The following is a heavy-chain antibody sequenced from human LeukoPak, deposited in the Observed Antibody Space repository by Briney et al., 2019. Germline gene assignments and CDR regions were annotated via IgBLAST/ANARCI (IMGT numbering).Heavy chain of an antibody. J-gene: IGHJ4*02. CDR1: GFTFSSYG. V-gene: IGHV3-21*06. Sequence: GSLLLSCAASGFTFSSYGMNWVRQAPGKGLEWVSSISSRSSYIYYAGSVKGRFTISRDNAKNSLYLELHSLRAEDTAVYYCARQYYDIWSGYYTADYYFDYWGQGTLVTVSS. CDR3: ARQYYDIWSGYYTADYYFDY. D-gene: IGHD3-3*01. CDR2: ISSRSSYI.